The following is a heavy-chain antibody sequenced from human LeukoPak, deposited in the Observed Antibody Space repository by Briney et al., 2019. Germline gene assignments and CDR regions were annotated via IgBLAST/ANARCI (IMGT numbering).Heavy chain of an antibody. CDR1: GYTFTSYA. Sequence: ASVKVSCKASGYTFTSYAMHWVRQAPGQRLEWMGWINAGNGNTKYSQKSQGRVTITRDTSASTAYMELSSLRSEDTAVYYCARAPYYYDSSGYRSWFDPWGQGTLVTVSS. CDR2: INAGNGNT. J-gene: IGHJ5*02. D-gene: IGHD3-22*01. V-gene: IGHV1-3*01. CDR3: ARAPYYYDSSGYRSWFDP.